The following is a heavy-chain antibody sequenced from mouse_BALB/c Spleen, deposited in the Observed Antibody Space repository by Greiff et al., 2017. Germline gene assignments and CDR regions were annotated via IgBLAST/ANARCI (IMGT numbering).Heavy chain of an antibody. J-gene: IGHJ2*01. V-gene: IGHV7-3*02. CDR2: IRNKANGYTT. CDR3: AREVYYYGYYFDY. CDR1: GFTFTDYY. Sequence: EVMLVESGGGLVQPGGSLRLSCATSGFTFTDYYMSWVRQPPGKALEWLGFIRNKANGYTTEYSASVKGRFTISRDNSQSILYLQMNTLRAEDSATYCCAREVYYYGYYFDYWGQGTTLTVSS. D-gene: IGHD1-1*01.